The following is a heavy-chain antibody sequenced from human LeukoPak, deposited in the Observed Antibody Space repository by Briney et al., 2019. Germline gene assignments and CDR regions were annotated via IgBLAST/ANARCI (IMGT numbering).Heavy chain of an antibody. V-gene: IGHV1-2*02. D-gene: IGHD6-13*01. Sequence: ASVKVSCKASGYTFTGYYMHWVRQAPGQGLEWMGWINPNSGGTNYAQKFQGRVTMTRDTSISTAYMELSRLRSDDTAAYYCARETQGSGWYYFDYWGQGTLVTVSS. J-gene: IGHJ4*02. CDR1: GYTFTGYY. CDR2: INPNSGGT. CDR3: ARETQGSGWYYFDY.